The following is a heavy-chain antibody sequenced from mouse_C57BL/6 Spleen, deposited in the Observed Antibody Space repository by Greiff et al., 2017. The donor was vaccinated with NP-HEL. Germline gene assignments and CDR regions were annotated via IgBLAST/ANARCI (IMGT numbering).Heavy chain of an antibody. Sequence: QVQLQQSGAELVRPGTSVKMSCKASGYTFTNYWIGWAKQRPGHGLEWIGDIYPGGGYTNYNEKFKGKATLTADKSSSTAYMQFSSLTSEDSAIYYCARHGNLSYWYFDVWGTGTTVTVSS. CDR3: ARHGNLSYWYFDV. D-gene: IGHD2-1*01. CDR1: GYTFTNYW. J-gene: IGHJ1*03. V-gene: IGHV1-63*01. CDR2: IYPGGGYT.